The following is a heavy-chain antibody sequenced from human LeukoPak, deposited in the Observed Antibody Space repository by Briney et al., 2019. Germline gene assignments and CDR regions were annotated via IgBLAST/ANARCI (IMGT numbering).Heavy chain of an antibody. V-gene: IGHV4-59*01. CDR3: ARVGSSSSLWFDY. CDR2: IYDSGST. J-gene: IGHJ4*02. D-gene: IGHD6-6*01. Sequence: SETLSLTCTVSGGSISSYYWSWIRQPPGKGLEWIGYIYDSGSTNYNPSLKSRVTISVDTSKTQFSLKLSSVTAADTAVYYCARVGSSSSLWFDYWGQGTLVTVSS. CDR1: GGSISSYY.